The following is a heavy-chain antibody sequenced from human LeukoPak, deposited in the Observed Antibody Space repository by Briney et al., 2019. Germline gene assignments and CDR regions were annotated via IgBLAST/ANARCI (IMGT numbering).Heavy chain of an antibody. V-gene: IGHV3-11*01. CDR3: ARGPGYCSSTSCLRYYYYMDV. Sequence: GGSLRLSCAASGFTFSDYYMSWIRQAPGKGLEWVSYISSSGSTIYYADSVKGRFTISRDNAKNSLYLQMNSLRAEDTAVYYCARGPGYCSSTSCLRYYYYMDVWGKGTTVTVSS. CDR1: GFTFSDYY. CDR2: ISSSGSTI. J-gene: IGHJ6*03. D-gene: IGHD2-2*01.